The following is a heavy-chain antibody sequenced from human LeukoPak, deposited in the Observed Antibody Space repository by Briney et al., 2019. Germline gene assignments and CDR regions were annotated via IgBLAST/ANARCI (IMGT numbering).Heavy chain of an antibody. V-gene: IGHV3-48*02. CDR3: ARDIHGDFSFDY. CDR2: IDTSSSTI. Sequence: PGGSLRLSCAASGFTFSSYSMNWVRQAPGKGLEWLSYIDTSSSTIYYADSVTGRFTISRDNAKNSLYLQMNSLRDEDTAVYYCARDIHGDFSFDYWGQGTLVTVSS. D-gene: IGHD5-18*01. J-gene: IGHJ4*02. CDR1: GFTFSSYS.